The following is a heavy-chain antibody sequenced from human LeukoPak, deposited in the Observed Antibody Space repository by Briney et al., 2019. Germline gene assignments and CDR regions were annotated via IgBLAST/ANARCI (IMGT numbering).Heavy chain of an antibody. Sequence: GSLRLSCAASGFNFSDYYMSWIRQAPGKGLEWIGYIYYTGSTNYNPSLKSRVTMSVDTSKNQISLKLSSVTAADSAVYYCVRRVRYFGQNDYWGQGTLVTVSS. CDR1: GFNFSDYY. V-gene: IGHV4-59*08. CDR2: IYYTGST. D-gene: IGHD3-9*01. CDR3: VRRVRYFGQNDY. J-gene: IGHJ4*02.